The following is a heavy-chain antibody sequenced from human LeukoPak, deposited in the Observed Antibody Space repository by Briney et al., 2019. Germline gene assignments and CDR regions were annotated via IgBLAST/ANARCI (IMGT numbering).Heavy chain of an antibody. CDR1: GYTLTEYY. Sequence: ASVKVSCKASGYTLTEYYIHWVRQTPGQGLEWMGFIIPDSGGTTYQQNFQGRVTMTRDTSISTFYMELSSLRPDDTAVYYCSTEDKYCTGTNCGVFWGQGTLVTVSS. J-gene: IGHJ4*02. V-gene: IGHV1-2*02. D-gene: IGHD2-2*01. CDR3: STEDKYCTGTNCGVF. CDR2: IIPDSGGT.